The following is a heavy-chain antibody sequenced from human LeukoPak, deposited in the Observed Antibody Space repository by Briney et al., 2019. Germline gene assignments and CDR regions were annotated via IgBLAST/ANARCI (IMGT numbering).Heavy chain of an antibody. J-gene: IGHJ4*02. Sequence: SETLSLTCTVSGGSISSYYWTWIRQPPGQGLEWIGYISHSGSTNYNSSLKSRVTISPDTPKNQFSLKLTSLTAADTAVYYCAKSSPPPLRYWGQGTLVTVSS. CDR3: AKSSPPPLRY. V-gene: IGHV4-59*01. CDR1: GGSISSYY. CDR2: ISHSGST.